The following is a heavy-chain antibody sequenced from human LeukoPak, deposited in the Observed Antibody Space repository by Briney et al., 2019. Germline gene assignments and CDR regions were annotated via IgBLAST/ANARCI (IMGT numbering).Heavy chain of an antibody. Sequence: SETLSLTCTVSGASVSSVSYWTWIRQPPGKGVERIAHIYNGVNTNYNPSLKSRVTISVDTSKNQFSLRLNSVTAADTAVYYCARSRAFNSGAFDPWGQGSLVTVSS. CDR2: IYNGVNT. CDR1: GASVSSVSY. J-gene: IGHJ5*02. D-gene: IGHD1-26*01. CDR3: ARSRAFNSGAFDP. V-gene: IGHV4-61*01.